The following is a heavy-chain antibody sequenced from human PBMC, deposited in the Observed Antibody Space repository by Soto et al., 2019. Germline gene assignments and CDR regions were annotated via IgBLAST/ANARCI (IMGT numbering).Heavy chain of an antibody. J-gene: IGHJ3*02. D-gene: IGHD2-21*01. Sequence: SLRLSCAASGFTFSRYSMNWVRQAPGKGLEWVSYISSSSGIIYYADSVKGRFTISRDNAKNSLYLQMNSLRDEDTAVYFCARAFPFASGCDVDAFDIWGQGTMVTVSS. CDR2: ISSSSGII. CDR3: ARAFPFASGCDVDAFDI. CDR1: GFTFSRYS. V-gene: IGHV3-48*02.